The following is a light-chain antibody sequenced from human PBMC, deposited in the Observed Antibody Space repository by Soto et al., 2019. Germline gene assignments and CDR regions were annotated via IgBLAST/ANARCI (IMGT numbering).Light chain of an antibody. CDR1: QSISNH. Sequence: QITQSPSSLSASVEDRVIITCRASQSISNHLNWYQQKPGKAPKLLIFAASSLQSGVPSRFSGSRSGPDFTLTISSLQPEDFATYYCQQSYSSPPTFGQGTKVDI. CDR2: AAS. V-gene: IGKV1-39*01. CDR3: QQSYSSPPT. J-gene: IGKJ1*01.